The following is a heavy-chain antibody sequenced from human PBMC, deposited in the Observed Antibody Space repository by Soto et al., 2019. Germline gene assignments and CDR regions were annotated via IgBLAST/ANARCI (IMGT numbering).Heavy chain of an antibody. D-gene: IGHD3-10*01. Sequence: PGGSLRLSCAASGFTLSSYAMSWVRQAPGKGLEWASAISGGGGGTYYADSVKGRFTISRDNSKNTLYLQMNSLRAEDTAVYYCARDMVRGMDVWGQGTTVTVSS. CDR1: GFTLSSYA. CDR2: ISGGGGGT. V-gene: IGHV3-23*01. J-gene: IGHJ6*02. CDR3: ARDMVRGMDV.